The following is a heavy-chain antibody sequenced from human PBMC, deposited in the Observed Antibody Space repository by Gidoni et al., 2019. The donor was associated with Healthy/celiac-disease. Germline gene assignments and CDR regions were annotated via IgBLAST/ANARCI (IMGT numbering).Heavy chain of an antibody. CDR3: AKEGVITDPYFDY. J-gene: IGHJ4*02. D-gene: IGHD3-10*01. CDR2: ISYDGSNK. V-gene: IGHV3-30*18. Sequence: QVQLVEAGGCVVQPGRSLRLSCSASGFTCSRYGMHWARQAPGKGLEWVAVISYDGSNKYYADSVKGRFTSSRDNSKNTLYLQMNSLRAEDTAVYYCAKEGVITDPYFDYWGQGTLVTVSS. CDR1: GFTCSRYG.